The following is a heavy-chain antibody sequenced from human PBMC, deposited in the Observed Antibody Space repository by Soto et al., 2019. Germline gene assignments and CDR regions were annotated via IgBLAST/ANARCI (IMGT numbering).Heavy chain of an antibody. D-gene: IGHD3-3*01. CDR2: IYPSDSDT. J-gene: IGHJ4*02. V-gene: IGHV5-51*01. Sequence: PGESLKISCKGSGYNFAGCWIAWVRQIPGKGLELMGIIYPSDSDTRYRPSFQGQVTIAADKSISSAYRQWSRLRASDTAMYYCARGGVSTRTSDYWGQGTPVTVSS. CDR3: ARGGVSTRTSDY. CDR1: GYNFAGCW.